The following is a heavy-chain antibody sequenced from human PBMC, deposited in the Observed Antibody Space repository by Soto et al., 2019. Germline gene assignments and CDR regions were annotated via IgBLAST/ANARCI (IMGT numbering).Heavy chain of an antibody. Sequence: AGGSLRLSCAASGFTFSSYEMNWVRQAPGKGLEWVSYISSSGSTIYYADSVKGRFTISRDNAKNSLYLQMNSLRAEDTAVYYCARDWYCSSTSCNPDIRYYYGMDVWGQGTTVTVSS. D-gene: IGHD2-2*01. CDR1: GFTFSSYE. J-gene: IGHJ6*02. CDR2: ISSSGSTI. CDR3: ARDWYCSSTSCNPDIRYYYGMDV. V-gene: IGHV3-48*03.